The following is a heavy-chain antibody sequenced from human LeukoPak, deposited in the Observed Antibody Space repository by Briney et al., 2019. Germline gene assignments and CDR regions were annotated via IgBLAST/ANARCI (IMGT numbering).Heavy chain of an antibody. CDR2: IIPIFGTA. V-gene: IGHV1-69*13. Sequence: SMKVSCKASGGTFSSYAISWVRQAPGQGLMWIGGIIPIFGTANYAQKFQGRIPITADESTSTAYMELSSLRSEDTAVYYCARDVRIAAAGTNWFDPWGQGTLVTVSS. CDR3: ARDVRIAAAGTNWFDP. J-gene: IGHJ5*02. D-gene: IGHD6-13*01. CDR1: GGTFSSYA.